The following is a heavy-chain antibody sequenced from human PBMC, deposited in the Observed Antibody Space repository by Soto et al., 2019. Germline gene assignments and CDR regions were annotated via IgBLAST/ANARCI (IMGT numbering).Heavy chain of an antibody. V-gene: IGHV3-74*03. CDR3: AREISSGSYFDY. J-gene: IGHJ4*02. D-gene: IGHD3-10*01. CDR2: VSPDGSIT. Sequence: PGGSLRLSCAASGFTFSTYWMHWVRQTPGKGLVWVSHVSPDGSITMYTDSVKGRFTTSRDNAENTLYLQMNSLRAEDTAVYYCAREISSGSYFDYWGLGTLVTVSS. CDR1: GFTFSTYW.